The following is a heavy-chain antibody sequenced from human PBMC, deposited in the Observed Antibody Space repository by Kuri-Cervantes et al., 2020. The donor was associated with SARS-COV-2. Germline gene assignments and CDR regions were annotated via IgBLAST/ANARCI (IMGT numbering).Heavy chain of an antibody. CDR2: INPNSGGT. D-gene: IGHD3-3*02. V-gene: IGHV1-2*02. Sequence: ASVKVSCKASGYTFTGYYTHWVRQAPGQGLEWMGWINPNSGGTNYAQKFQGRVTMTRDTSISTAYMELSRLRSDDTAVYYCARAGSTPAFLEWLSPDAFDIWGQGTMVTVSS. J-gene: IGHJ3*02. CDR1: GYTFTGYY. CDR3: ARAGSTPAFLEWLSPDAFDI.